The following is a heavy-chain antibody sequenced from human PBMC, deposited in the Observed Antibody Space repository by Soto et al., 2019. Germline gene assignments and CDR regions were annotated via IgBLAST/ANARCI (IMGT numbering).Heavy chain of an antibody. V-gene: IGHV4-4*02. Sequence: PSETLSLTCAVSGGSISSSNWWSWVRQPPGKGLEWIGEIYHSGSTNYNPSLKSRVTISVDKSKNQFSMKLSSVTAADTAVYYCARDRVLGYYYGMDVWGQGTTVTVSS. CDR2: IYHSGST. CDR3: ARDRVLGYYYGMDV. CDR1: GGSISSSNW. J-gene: IGHJ6*02. D-gene: IGHD2-8*01.